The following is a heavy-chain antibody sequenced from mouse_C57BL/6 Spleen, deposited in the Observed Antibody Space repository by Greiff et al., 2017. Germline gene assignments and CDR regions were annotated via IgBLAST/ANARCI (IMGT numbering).Heavy chain of an antibody. CDR3: ARQDGYSAWFAY. J-gene: IGHJ3*01. CDR2: ISGGGGNT. Sequence: EVKLMESGGGLVKPGGSLKLSCAASGFTFSSYTMSWVRQTPEKRLEWVATISGGGGNTYYPDSVKGRFTISRDNAKNTLYLKMSSLRSEDTALYYCARQDGYSAWFAYWGQGTLVTVSA. V-gene: IGHV5-9*01. D-gene: IGHD2-3*01. CDR1: GFTFSSYT.